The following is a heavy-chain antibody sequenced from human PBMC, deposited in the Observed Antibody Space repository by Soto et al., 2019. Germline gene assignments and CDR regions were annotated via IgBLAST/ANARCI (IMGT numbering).Heavy chain of an antibody. CDR2: ISSYNGNT. D-gene: IGHD2-2*02. CDR3: SRVYRACSSTSCYTFGWSDP. CDR1: GYTFTSDG. Sequence: GSSVKVSGKASGYTFTSDGISWVRQAPGQGLEWIGCISSYNGNTNYAQKLQGRVTMTTDTSTRTAYMELRSLRSDDTAVYYCSRVYRACSSTSCYTFGWSDPSGQGTLVNLS. J-gene: IGHJ5*02. V-gene: IGHV1-18*01.